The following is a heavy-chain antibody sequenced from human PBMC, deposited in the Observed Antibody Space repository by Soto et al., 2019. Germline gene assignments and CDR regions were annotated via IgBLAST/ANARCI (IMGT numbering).Heavy chain of an antibody. J-gene: IGHJ3*02. CDR1: GGSISSYY. CDR2: IYYSGST. D-gene: IGHD4-17*01. CDR3: ARPYGDSDAFDI. V-gene: IGHV4-59*01. Sequence: SETLSLTCTVSGGSISSYYWSWIRQPPGKGLEWIGYIYYSGSTNCNPSLKSRVTISVDTSKNQFSLKLSSVTAADTAVYYCARPYGDSDAFDIWGQGTMVTVSS.